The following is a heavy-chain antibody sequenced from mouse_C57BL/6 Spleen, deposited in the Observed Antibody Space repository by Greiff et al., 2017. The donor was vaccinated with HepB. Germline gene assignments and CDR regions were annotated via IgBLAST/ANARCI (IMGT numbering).Heavy chain of an antibody. D-gene: IGHD2-1*01. Sequence: QVHVKQSGAELVRPGTSVQVSCKASGYAFTNYLIEWVKQRPGQGLEWIGVINPGSGGTNYNEKFKGKATLTADKSSSTAYMQLSSLTSEDSAVYFCARSGGNLWFAYWGQGTLVTVSA. CDR1: GYAFTNYL. CDR3: ARSGGNLWFAY. V-gene: IGHV1-54*01. CDR2: INPGSGGT. J-gene: IGHJ3*01.